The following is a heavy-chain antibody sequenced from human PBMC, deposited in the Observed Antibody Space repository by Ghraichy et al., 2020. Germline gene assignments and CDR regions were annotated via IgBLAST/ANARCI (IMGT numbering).Heavy chain of an antibody. D-gene: IGHD3-16*01. CDR2: CYHTGSR. CDR3: ARDMRLGDNDYYNGMDV. V-gene: IGHV4-59*11. CDR1: GDSITSHF. Sequence: SETLSLTCTVSGDSITSHFWSWIRQPPGKGLEWIGYCYHTGSRNYNPSLKGRVTMSVDTSKNQFSLKLRSVTAADTAVYYCARDMRLGDNDYYNGMDVWGQGTTVSVSS. J-gene: IGHJ6*02.